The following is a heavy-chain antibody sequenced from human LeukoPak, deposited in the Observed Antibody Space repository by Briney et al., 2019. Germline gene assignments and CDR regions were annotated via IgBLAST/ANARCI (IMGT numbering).Heavy chain of an antibody. Sequence: GESLKISCKGSGYSFTSYWIGWVRQMPGKGLEWMGIIYPGDSDTRYSPSFQGQVTISADKSISTAYLQWSSLEASDTAMYYCARQGTYYYDSSGRFDPWGQGTLVTVSS. CDR1: GYSFTSYW. CDR2: IYPGDSDT. D-gene: IGHD3-22*01. V-gene: IGHV5-51*01. J-gene: IGHJ5*02. CDR3: ARQGTYYYDSSGRFDP.